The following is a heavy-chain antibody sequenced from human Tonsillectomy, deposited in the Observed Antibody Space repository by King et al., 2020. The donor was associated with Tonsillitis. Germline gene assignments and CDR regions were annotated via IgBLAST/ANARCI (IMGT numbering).Heavy chain of an antibody. CDR3: ARLGTYGILSGTFDI. Sequence: QLQESGPGLVKPSETLSLTCTVSGGSISSYYWSWIRQPAGKGLEWIGRIYTSGSTNYNPSLKSRVTMSVDTSKNQFSLKLTSVTAADTAVYYCARLGTYGILSGTFDIWGQGTMVTVSS. V-gene: IGHV4-4*07. CDR1: GGSISSYY. CDR2: IYTSGST. D-gene: IGHD3-10*01. J-gene: IGHJ3*02.